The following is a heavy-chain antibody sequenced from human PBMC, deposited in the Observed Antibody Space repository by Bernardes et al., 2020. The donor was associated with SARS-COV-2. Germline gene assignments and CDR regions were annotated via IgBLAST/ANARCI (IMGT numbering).Heavy chain of an antibody. J-gene: IGHJ4*02. CDR1: GLTFSSYA. D-gene: IGHD6-6*01. Sequence: GGSLRLSCAASGLTFSSYAMNWVRQSPGKGLEWLSSISDSGTSTNYVDSVKGRFTISRDNSKNTLFLQMNSLRVDDTAVYYCAIVHSISSADFWGQGTLVTVSS. CDR2: ISDSGTST. V-gene: IGHV3-23*01. CDR3: AIVHSISSADF.